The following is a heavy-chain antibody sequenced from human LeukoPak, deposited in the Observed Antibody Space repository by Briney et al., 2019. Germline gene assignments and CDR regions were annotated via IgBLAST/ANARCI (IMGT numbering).Heavy chain of an antibody. D-gene: IGHD6-25*01. CDR1: GGSVSSATDY. V-gene: IGHV4-39*01. CDR2: IYYSGTT. CDR3: ARQNALTAATDY. J-gene: IGHJ4*02. Sequence: SETLSLTCTVSGGSVSSATDYWGWIRQPPGRGLEWIGTIYYSGTTYYNPSLKSRVTISVDTSKNQFSLKLSSVTAADTAVYYCARQNALTAATDYWGRGTLVTVSS.